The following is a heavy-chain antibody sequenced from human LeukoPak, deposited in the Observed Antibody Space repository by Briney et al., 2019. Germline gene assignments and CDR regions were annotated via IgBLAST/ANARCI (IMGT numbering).Heavy chain of an antibody. CDR3: ARQERGWFGELSSDY. D-gene: IGHD3-10*01. V-gene: IGHV4-34*01. Sequence: SETLSLTCAVYGGSFSGYYWSWIRQPPGKGLEWIGEINHSGSTNYNPSLKSRVTISVDTSKNQFSLKLSSVTAADTAVYYCARQERGWFGELSSDYWGQGTLVTVSS. CDR2: INHSGST. J-gene: IGHJ4*02. CDR1: GGSFSGYY.